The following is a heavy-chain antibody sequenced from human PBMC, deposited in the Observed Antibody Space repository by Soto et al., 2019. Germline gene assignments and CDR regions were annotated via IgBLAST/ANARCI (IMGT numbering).Heavy chain of an antibody. CDR1: GGSISSYY. J-gene: IGHJ4*02. D-gene: IGHD2-15*01. Sequence: SETLSLTCTVSGGSISSYYWNWVRQPPGKGLEWIGYIYYSGSTNYNPSLKSRVTISVDTSKNQFSLKLSSVTAADTAVYYCARGYCSGGSCYSRFFDYWGQGTLVTVSS. V-gene: IGHV4-59*08. CDR3: ARGYCSGGSCYSRFFDY. CDR2: IYYSGST.